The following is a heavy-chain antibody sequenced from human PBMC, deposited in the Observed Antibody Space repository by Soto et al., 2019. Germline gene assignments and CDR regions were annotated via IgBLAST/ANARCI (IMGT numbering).Heavy chain of an antibody. CDR2: IIPISETT. CDR3: ARSQGSSTSLEIYYYYYYGMDV. Sequence: QVQLVQSGAEVKKPGSSVKLSCKASGGTFSSYAISWVRQAPGQGLEWMGGIIPISETTNYAQKFQGRVTITADESKSTAYMELSSLRSEDTAVYYCARSQGSSTSLEIYYYYYYGMDVWGQGTTVTVSS. CDR1: GGTFSSYA. J-gene: IGHJ6*02. V-gene: IGHV1-69*01. D-gene: IGHD2-2*01.